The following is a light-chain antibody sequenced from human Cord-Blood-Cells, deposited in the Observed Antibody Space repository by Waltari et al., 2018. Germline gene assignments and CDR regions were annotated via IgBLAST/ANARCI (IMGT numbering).Light chain of an antibody. CDR1: SSDGGGCNY. Sequence: QSALTQPASVSGSPGQSLTTSSRGPSSDGGGCNYVSWYQQHPGKAPKLMVYDVSKRPSGVSIRFSVSKSGNTASLTISWLQAEDEADYYCSSYTSSSTLVFGGGNKLTVL. V-gene: IGLV2-14*01. J-gene: IGLJ3*02. CDR3: SSYTSSSTLV. CDR2: DVS.